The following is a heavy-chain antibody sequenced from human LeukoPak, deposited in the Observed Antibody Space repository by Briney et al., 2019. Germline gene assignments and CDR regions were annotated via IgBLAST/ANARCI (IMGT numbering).Heavy chain of an antibody. CDR2: IKEDGSEK. V-gene: IGHV3-7*01. J-gene: IGHJ6*04. CDR3: ARDGVVNFWVSYGTYNYYYHMDV. CDR1: GFTFSNYW. D-gene: IGHD3-16*01. Sequence: PGGSLRLSCAASGFTFSNYWMSWVRQAPRKGLEWVANIKEDGSEKDYVDSVKGRFTISRDNAQSSLYLQMDSRRADDTAVYYCARDGVVNFWVSYGTYNYYYHMDVWGKGTTVTVSS.